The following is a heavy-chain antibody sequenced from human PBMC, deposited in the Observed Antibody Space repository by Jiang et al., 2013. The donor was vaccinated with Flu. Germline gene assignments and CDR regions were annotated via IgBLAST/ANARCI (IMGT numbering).Heavy chain of an antibody. D-gene: IGHD3-10*01. J-gene: IGHJ6*03. CDR3: ARLSYYYGSGTYSMYYYYFMDV. CDR2: VYYSGHT. Sequence: PGLVKPSETLSLTCTVSGDSISSGTYYWGWIRQPPGKELQLLGSVYYSGHTYYDPSLKSRVTISVDTSKNQFSLRLSSVTAADSAVYYCARLSYYYGSGTYSMYYYYFMDVWGKGTTVTVSS. V-gene: IGHV4-39*07. CDR1: GDSISSGTYY.